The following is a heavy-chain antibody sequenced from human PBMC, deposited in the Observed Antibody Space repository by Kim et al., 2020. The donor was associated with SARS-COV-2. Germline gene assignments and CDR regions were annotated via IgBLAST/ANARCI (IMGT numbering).Heavy chain of an antibody. CDR3: ARAHGGYSYGPNYYYGMDV. V-gene: IGHV4-34*01. Sequence: SETLSLTCAVYGGSFSGYYWSWIRQPPGKGLEWIGEINHSGSTNYNPSLKSRVTISVDTSKNQFSLKLSSVTAADTAVYYCARAHGGYSYGPNYYYGMDVWGQGTTVTVSS. CDR2: INHSGST. J-gene: IGHJ6*02. CDR1: GGSFSGYY. D-gene: IGHD5-18*01.